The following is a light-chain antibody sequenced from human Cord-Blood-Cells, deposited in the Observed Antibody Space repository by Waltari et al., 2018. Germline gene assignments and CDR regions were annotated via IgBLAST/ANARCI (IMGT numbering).Light chain of an antibody. J-gene: IGLJ3*02. V-gene: IGLV2-14*01. CDR3: SSYTSSSTWV. CDR1: SSDVGGYNY. CDR2: DVS. Sequence: QSALTQPASVSGSPGQSITISCTGTSSDVGGYNYVSWYQQHPGKAPKLMIYDVSKRPSGVSNRFSGYKSDNTASLTISGLQAEDEADYYCSSYTSSSTWVFGGGTKLTVL.